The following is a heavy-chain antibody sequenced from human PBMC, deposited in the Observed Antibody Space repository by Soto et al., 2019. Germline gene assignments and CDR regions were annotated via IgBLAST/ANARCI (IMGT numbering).Heavy chain of an antibody. CDR2: ITNNGGST. CDR3: VKDHGPYHLHFEL. Sequence: GGSLRLSCSASGFTFRNYAIHWVRQAPGKGLEYVAAITNNGGSTYYADSMKGRFTISRDNSKSTVFLQMSSLRPEDTAIYSCVKDHGPYHLHFELWGRGTLVTVSS. D-gene: IGHD2-2*01. V-gene: IGHV3-64D*06. J-gene: IGHJ4*02. CDR1: GFTFRNYA.